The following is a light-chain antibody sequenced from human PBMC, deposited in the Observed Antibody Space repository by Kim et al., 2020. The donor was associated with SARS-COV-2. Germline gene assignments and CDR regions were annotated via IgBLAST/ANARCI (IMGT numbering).Light chain of an antibody. J-gene: IGLJ2*01. CDR2: DVT. V-gene: IGLV2-14*03. CDR3: ASYTSRDTKI. Sequence: QSITISCTGTSSDIGGYDYVSWYQQRPGKARKLRIYDVTKRPSGVSDRFSGSKSGNTAFLIVSGLQAEDEADYYCASYTSRDTKIFGGGTQLTVL. CDR1: SSDIGGYDY.